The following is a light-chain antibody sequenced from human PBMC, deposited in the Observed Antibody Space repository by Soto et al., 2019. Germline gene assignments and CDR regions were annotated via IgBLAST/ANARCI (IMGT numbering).Light chain of an antibody. CDR1: SSDVGGYNY. V-gene: IGLV2-14*03. CDR3: CSYRTGGPFF. J-gene: IGLJ1*01. CDR2: EVS. Sequence: QSALTQPASVSGSPGQSIAISCTGTSSDVGGYNYVSWYQQLPGKAPKLLISEVSNRPSGVSHRFSGSKSGNTASLTISGLQAEDEAYYYCCSYRTGGPFFFGTGTKLTVL.